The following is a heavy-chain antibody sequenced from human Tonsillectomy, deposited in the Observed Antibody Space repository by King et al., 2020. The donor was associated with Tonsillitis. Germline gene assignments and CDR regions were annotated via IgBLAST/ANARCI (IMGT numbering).Heavy chain of an antibody. CDR3: SRYYDSSGYPPYDY. D-gene: IGHD3-22*01. J-gene: IGHJ4*02. V-gene: IGHV3-49*03. Sequence: VQLVESGGGLVQPGRSLRLSCTASGFTFGEYAMSWFRQAPGKGLEWVGFIRSKAYGGTTEYAASVKGRFTISRDDSKSIAYLQMNSLKTEDTAVYYCSRYYDSSGYPPYDYWGQGTLVTVSS. CDR1: GFTFGEYA. CDR2: IRSKAYGGTT.